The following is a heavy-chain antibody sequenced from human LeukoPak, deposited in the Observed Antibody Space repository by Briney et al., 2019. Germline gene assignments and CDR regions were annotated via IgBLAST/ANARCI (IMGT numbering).Heavy chain of an antibody. CDR2: IYYSGST. V-gene: IGHV4-59*12. CDR3: ARRYGSGSRFAHYYYYYYMDV. D-gene: IGHD3-10*01. J-gene: IGHJ6*03. CDR1: GGSISSYY. Sequence: SETLSLTCTVSGGSISSYYWSWIRQPPGKGLEWIGYIYYSGSTNYNPSLKSRVTISVDTSKNQFSLKLSSVTAADTAVYYCARRYGSGSRFAHYYYYYYMDVWGKGTTVTISS.